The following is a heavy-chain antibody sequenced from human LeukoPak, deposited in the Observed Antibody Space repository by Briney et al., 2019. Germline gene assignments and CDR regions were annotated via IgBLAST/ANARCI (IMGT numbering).Heavy chain of an antibody. D-gene: IGHD3-16*01. V-gene: IGHV4-59*01. CDR2: IYNSGTT. CDR1: GDSITSYY. CDR3: ATSTVWGTWHN. Sequence: SETLSLTCTVSGDSITSYYWSWIRQPPGKGLEWIGYIYNSGTTNYNPSLMSRVTISIDTSKNQFFLKLNSVTAADTAVYYCATSTVWGTWHNWGQGTLVTVSS. J-gene: IGHJ4*02.